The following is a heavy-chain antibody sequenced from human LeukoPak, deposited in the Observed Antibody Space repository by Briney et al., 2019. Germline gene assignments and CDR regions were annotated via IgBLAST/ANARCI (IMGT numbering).Heavy chain of an antibody. Sequence: GGSLQISCKGSGYIFSSYWIGWGRQVPGKGLEWMGIIYPGDSDTRYSPSFEGQVTISADKSISTAYLQWSSLKASDTAMYYCARRDRSGWFSFDYWGQGTLVTVSS. J-gene: IGHJ4*02. V-gene: IGHV5-51*01. CDR2: IYPGDSDT. D-gene: IGHD6-19*01. CDR1: GYIFSSYW. CDR3: ARRDRSGWFSFDY.